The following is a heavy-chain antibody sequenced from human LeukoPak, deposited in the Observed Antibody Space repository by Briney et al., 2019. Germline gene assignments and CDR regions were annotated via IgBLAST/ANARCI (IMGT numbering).Heavy chain of an antibody. CDR2: IYYSGST. Sequence: SETLSLTCTVSGGSISSSSYYWGWIRQPPGKGLEWIGSIYYSGSTYYNPSLKSRVTISVDTSKNQFSLKLSSVTAADTAVYYCARGSGYVQLFDYCGQGTLVTVSS. J-gene: IGHJ4*02. CDR3: ARGSGYVQLFDY. V-gene: IGHV4-39*01. CDR1: GGSISSSSYY. D-gene: IGHD5-12*01.